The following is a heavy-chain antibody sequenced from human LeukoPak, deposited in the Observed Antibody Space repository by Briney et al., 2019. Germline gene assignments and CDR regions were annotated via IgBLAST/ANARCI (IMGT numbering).Heavy chain of an antibody. D-gene: IGHD3-22*01. Sequence: GGSLRLSCSASGFTFSFYAMGWVRQAPGKGLEYVSAISSNGGNTYYADSVKGRFTISRDNSKNTLYLQMNSLRADDTAVYYCVKGFPHYYDSSGFGAFDVWGQGTIATVSS. CDR2: ISSNGGNT. CDR3: VKGFPHYYDSSGFGAFDV. CDR1: GFTFSFYA. J-gene: IGHJ3*01. V-gene: IGHV3-64D*09.